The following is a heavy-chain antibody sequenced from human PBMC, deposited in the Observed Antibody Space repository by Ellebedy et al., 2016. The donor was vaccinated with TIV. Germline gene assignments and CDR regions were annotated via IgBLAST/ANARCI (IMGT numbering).Heavy chain of an antibody. CDR1: GFTFSTYF. J-gene: IGHJ5*02. CDR3: ARDKDGDYGFDP. V-gene: IGHV3-64*01. D-gene: IGHD4-17*01. Sequence: GESLKISCAASGFTFSTYFMHWVRQAPGKGLEYISSISGKGDITYYANFVKGRVTISRDNSKNTLYLQMGSLRAEDMAVYYCARDKDGDYGFDPWGQGTLVTVSS. CDR2: ISGKGDIT.